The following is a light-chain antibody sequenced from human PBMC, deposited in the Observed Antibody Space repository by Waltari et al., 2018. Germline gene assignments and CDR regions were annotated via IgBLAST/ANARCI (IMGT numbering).Light chain of an antibody. CDR1: EDITNY. CDR3: QQYHDLPT. CDR2: EGS. J-gene: IGKJ5*01. Sequence: DIQMTQSPSSLSASVGDRVTITCQATEDITNYLNWYQQKPGKAPKLLIYEGSNLETGVPSRFSGSGSGTDYTFAISSLQPEDVATYYCQQYHDLPTFGQGTRLEIK. V-gene: IGKV1-33*01.